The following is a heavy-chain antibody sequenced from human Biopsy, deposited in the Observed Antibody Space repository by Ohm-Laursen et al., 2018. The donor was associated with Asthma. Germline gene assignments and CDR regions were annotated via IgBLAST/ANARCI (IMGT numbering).Heavy chain of an antibody. CDR3: ARDVMEWYLPAFDF. CDR1: GVNVTNNY. J-gene: IGHJ4*02. CDR2: MYAGGSR. V-gene: IGHV3-53*05. D-gene: IGHD3-3*01. Sequence: GSLRLSCAASGVNVTNNYMTWVRQAPGKGLEWVSIMYAGGSRFYADRVKGRFTISRDDSKNTLYLQMNSLRPDDTAVYYCARDVMEWYLPAFDFWGQGTLVTVSS.